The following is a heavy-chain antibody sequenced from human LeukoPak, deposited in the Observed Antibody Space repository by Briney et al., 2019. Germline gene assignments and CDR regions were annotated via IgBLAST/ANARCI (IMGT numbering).Heavy chain of an antibody. CDR3: ARGLQLSPRGGFDY. Sequence: KPSETLSLTCTVSGGSISSISYYWGWIRQPPGKGLEWIGSIYYSGSTSYNPSLKSRVTISVDTSKNQFSLKLSSVTAADTAVYYCARGLQLSPRGGFDYWGQGTLVTVSS. D-gene: IGHD6-13*01. V-gene: IGHV4-39*07. J-gene: IGHJ4*02. CDR1: GGSISSISYY. CDR2: IYYSGST.